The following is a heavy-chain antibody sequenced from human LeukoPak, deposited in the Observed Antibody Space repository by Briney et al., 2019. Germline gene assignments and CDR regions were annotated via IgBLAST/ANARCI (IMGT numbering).Heavy chain of an antibody. Sequence: GGSLRLSCVVSGFTFSNYWMSWVRQAPGKGLEWVANINLDGRQRFYVDSVKGRFTISRASTENSLYLQMNSLRVEDTAVYYCARDTDDFQGLDIWGQGTVITVSS. CDR2: INLDGRQR. D-gene: IGHD3-3*01. J-gene: IGHJ3*02. CDR3: ARDTDDFQGLDI. CDR1: GFTFSNYW. V-gene: IGHV3-7*01.